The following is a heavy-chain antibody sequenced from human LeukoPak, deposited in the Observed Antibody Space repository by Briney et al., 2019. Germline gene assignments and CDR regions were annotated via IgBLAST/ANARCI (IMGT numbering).Heavy chain of an antibody. CDR3: ARDGPIVVVPAAILDY. J-gene: IGHJ4*02. CDR2: ISYDGSNQ. V-gene: IGHV3-30-3*01. Sequence: GGSLRLSCAASGFTFSSYAMHWVRQAPGKGLEWVAVISYDGSNQYYADSVKGRFTISRDNSKNTLYLQMNSLRAEDTAVYYCARDGPIVVVPAAILDYWGQGTLVTVSS. D-gene: IGHD2-2*01. CDR1: GFTFSSYA.